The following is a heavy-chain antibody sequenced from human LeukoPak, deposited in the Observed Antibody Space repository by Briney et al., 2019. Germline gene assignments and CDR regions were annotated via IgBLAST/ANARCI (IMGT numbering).Heavy chain of an antibody. Sequence: GGTLRLSCAASGFTFSSYSMNWVRQAPGKGLEWVSYISSSSSTIYYADSVKGRFTISRDNAKNSLYLQMNSLRAEDTAVYYCARDFITMVRGVDYFDYWGQGTLVTVSS. CDR1: GFTFSSYS. CDR2: ISSSSSTI. CDR3: ARDFITMVRGVDYFDY. J-gene: IGHJ4*02. V-gene: IGHV3-48*04. D-gene: IGHD3-10*01.